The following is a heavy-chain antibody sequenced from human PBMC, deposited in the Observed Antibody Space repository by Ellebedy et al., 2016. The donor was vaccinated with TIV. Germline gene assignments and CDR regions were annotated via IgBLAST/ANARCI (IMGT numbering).Heavy chain of an antibody. V-gene: IGHV3-48*01. CDR2: ISSGSTTI. CDR1: GFIFSSYS. CDR3: ARGYSSSSGRTIDY. D-gene: IGHD6-6*01. J-gene: IGHJ4*02. Sequence: GGSLRLXXAASGFIFSSYSMSWVRQAPGKGLVWVSYISSGSTTIYYADSVKGRFAISRDNAKNSLYLQMNSLRAEDTAVYYCARGYSSSSGRTIDYWGQGTLVTVSS.